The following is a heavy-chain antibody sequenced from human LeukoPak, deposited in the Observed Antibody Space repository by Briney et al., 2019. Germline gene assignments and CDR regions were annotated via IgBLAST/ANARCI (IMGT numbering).Heavy chain of an antibody. CDR3: ARDGVTMVRGVKVLDYYYYYMDV. Sequence: GGSLRLSCAVAGFRFSSYWMSWVRQAPGKGLKWVANIKQDGSEKYYVDSVKGRFTISRDNAKNSLYLQMNSLRAEDTAVYYCARDGVTMVRGVKVLDYYYYYMDVWGKGTTVTISS. D-gene: IGHD3-10*01. V-gene: IGHV3-7*01. CDR1: GFRFSSYW. J-gene: IGHJ6*03. CDR2: IKQDGSEK.